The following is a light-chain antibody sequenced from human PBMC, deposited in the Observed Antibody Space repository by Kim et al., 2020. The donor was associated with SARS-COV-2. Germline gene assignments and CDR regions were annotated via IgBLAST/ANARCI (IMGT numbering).Light chain of an antibody. V-gene: IGKV3-15*01. CDR3: QHYNNWPPET. Sequence: EIVMTQSPATLSVSPGERATLSCRASQSVTNNLAWYQQKLGQAPRLLIYDASTRATGIPTRFSGSGSGTEFTLIISSLQSEDFAVYYCQHYNNWPPETFGQGTKLEI. CDR2: DAS. J-gene: IGKJ2*01. CDR1: QSVTNN.